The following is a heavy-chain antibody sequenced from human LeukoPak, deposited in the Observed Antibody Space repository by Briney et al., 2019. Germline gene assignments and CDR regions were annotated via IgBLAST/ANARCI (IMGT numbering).Heavy chain of an antibody. J-gene: IGHJ5*02. CDR2: IYTSGST. CDR1: GGSISSYY. Sequence: ETLSLTCTVSGGSISSYYWSWIRQPAGKGLEWIGRIYTSGSTNYNPSLKSRVTMSVDTSKNQFSLKLSSVTAADTAVYYCARGRFTMVRGVTKRFDPWSQGTLVTVSS. V-gene: IGHV4-4*07. D-gene: IGHD3-10*01. CDR3: ARGRFTMVRGVTKRFDP.